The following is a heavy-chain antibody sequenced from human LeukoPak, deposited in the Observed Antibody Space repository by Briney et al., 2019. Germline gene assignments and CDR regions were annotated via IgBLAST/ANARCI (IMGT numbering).Heavy chain of an antibody. CDR1: GFTFSSYA. CDR2: ISGSGGST. D-gene: IGHD3-22*01. V-gene: IGHV3-23*01. Sequence: GGSLRLSSAASGFTFSSYAMSCVRHAPGKGLEWVSAISGSGGSTYYAYSVKGRFTISRDNSKNTLYLQMNSLRAEDTAVYYCAKVLGYYYDSSGFPEDYWGQGTLVTVSS. J-gene: IGHJ4*02. CDR3: AKVLGYYYDSSGFPEDY.